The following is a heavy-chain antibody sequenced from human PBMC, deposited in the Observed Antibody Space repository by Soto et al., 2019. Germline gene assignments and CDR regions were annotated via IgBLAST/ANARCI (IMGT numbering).Heavy chain of an antibody. V-gene: IGHV3-7*01. CDR3: ARQQTYYDFWSGYYTA. J-gene: IGHJ5*02. Sequence: PGGSLILSCAAAGFNFSSYLMSWVRPAPGKGLEWVANIKQDGSEKYYVDSVKGRFTISRDNAKNSLYLQMNSLRAEDTAVYYCARQQTYYDFWSGYYTAWGQGTLVTVSS. D-gene: IGHD3-3*01. CDR2: IKQDGSEK. CDR1: GFNFSSYL.